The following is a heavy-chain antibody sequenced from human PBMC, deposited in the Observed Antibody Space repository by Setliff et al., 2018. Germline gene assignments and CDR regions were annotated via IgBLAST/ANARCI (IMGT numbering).Heavy chain of an antibody. J-gene: IGHJ4*02. Sequence: GGSLRLSCTASGFTFGDYAMSWVRQAPGKGLEWVANIKQDGSEKYYVDSVKGRFTISRDNANNSLYLQMNTLRVEDTAVYFCVRLGCSTTSCYYFDYWGQGAQVTVSS. CDR3: VRLGCSTTSCYYFDY. CDR1: GFTFGDYA. CDR2: IKQDGSEK. V-gene: IGHV3-7*01. D-gene: IGHD2-2*01.